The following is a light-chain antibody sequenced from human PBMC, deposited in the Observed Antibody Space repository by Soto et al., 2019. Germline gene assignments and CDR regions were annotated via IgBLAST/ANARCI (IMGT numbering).Light chain of an antibody. CDR2: DAS. J-gene: IGKJ1*01. CDR1: QSVSSY. CDR3: QQRSNWPPWT. V-gene: IGKV3-11*01. Sequence: DIVLTQSPATLSLSPGERAPLSCRASQSVSSYLAWYQQKPGQAPRLLLYDASNRATGIPARFSGSGSGTDFTLTISSLEPEDFAVYYCQQRSNWPPWTFGQGTKVEIK.